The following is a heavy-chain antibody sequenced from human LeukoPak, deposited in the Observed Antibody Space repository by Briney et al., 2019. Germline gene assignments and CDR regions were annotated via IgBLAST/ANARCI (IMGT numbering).Heavy chain of an antibody. Sequence: GESLKISFKGSGYSFTSYWIGWVRQMPGKGLEWMGIIYPGDSDTRYSPSFQGQVTISADKSISTAYLQWSSLKASDTAMYYCARHKAHCSSTSCPLGGNFDYWGQGTLVTVSS. CDR2: IYPGDSDT. V-gene: IGHV5-51*01. CDR3: ARHKAHCSSTSCPLGGNFDY. CDR1: GYSFTSYW. D-gene: IGHD2-2*01. J-gene: IGHJ4*02.